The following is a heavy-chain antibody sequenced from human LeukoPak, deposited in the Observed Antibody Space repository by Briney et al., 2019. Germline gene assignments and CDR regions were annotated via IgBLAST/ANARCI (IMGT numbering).Heavy chain of an antibody. CDR3: ARDNSGWSRDY. D-gene: IGHD6-19*01. Sequence: ETLSLTCAVYGGSFSGYYWSWIRQPPGKGLEWVSSINWGSNHIYYADAVQGRFTISRDNAKNSLYLQMNSLRAEDTAIYYCARDNSGWSRDYWGQGTLVTVSS. CDR2: INWGSNHI. CDR1: GGSFSGYY. V-gene: IGHV3-21*06. J-gene: IGHJ4*02.